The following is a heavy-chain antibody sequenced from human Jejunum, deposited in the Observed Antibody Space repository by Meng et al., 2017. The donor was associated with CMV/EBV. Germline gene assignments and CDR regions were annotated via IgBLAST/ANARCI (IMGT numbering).Heavy chain of an antibody. CDR2: IYRGGRT. J-gene: IGHJ4*02. D-gene: IGHD2-21*01. V-gene: IGHV3-66*01. Sequence: EVQLVESGXGXVQPGXXVXRSCAVSGVDVRGKYVSWVRQVPGRGLEWVSVIYRGGRTNHADSVRGRFSISSDNSKNTVYLQMNSVRADDTAVYFCTTIRESWAYFDNWGQGSLVTVSS. CDR1: GVDVRGKY. CDR3: TTIRESWAYFDN.